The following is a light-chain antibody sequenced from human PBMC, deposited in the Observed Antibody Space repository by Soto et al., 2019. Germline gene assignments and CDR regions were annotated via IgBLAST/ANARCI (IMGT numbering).Light chain of an antibody. J-gene: IGLJ1*01. CDR3: NSYTFSNTLYV. CDR1: SSDVGGYNY. CDR2: EVS. Sequence: QSVLTQPASVSGSPGQSITISCTGTSSDVGGYNYVSWYQQHPGRAPKLMIYEVSNRPSGVSNRFSGSKSGNTASLTISGLQDEDEADYYCNSYTFSNTLYVFGTGTKLTVL. V-gene: IGLV2-14*01.